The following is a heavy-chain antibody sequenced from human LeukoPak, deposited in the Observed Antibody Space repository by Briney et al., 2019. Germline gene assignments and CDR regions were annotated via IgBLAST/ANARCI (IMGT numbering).Heavy chain of an antibody. J-gene: IGHJ5*02. D-gene: IGHD4-17*01. CDR2: IYYSGST. CDR3: ARVPGRYYGDPFIDP. V-gene: IGHV4-30-4*01. Sequence: SETLSLTCTVSGGSISSGDYYWSWIRQPPGKGLEWIGYIYYSGSTYYNPSLKSRVTISVDTSKNQFSLKLSSVTAADTAVYYCARVPGRYYGDPFIDPWGQGTLVTVSS. CDR1: GGSISSGDYY.